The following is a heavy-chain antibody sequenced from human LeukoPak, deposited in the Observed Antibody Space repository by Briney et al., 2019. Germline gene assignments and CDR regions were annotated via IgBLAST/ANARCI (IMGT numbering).Heavy chain of an antibody. CDR2: ISGSGGST. V-gene: IGHV3-23*01. D-gene: IGHD4-23*01. J-gene: IGHJ4*02. Sequence: GGSLRLSCAASGFTSSSYVMSWVRQAPGKGLEWVSAISGSGGSTYYADSVKGRFTISRDNSKNTLYLQMNSLRAEDTAVYYCAKDVSTVVTLFDYWGQGTLVTVSS. CDR1: GFTSSSYV. CDR3: AKDVSTVVTLFDY.